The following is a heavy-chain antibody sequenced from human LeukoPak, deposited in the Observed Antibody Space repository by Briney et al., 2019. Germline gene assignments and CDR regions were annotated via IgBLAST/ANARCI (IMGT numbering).Heavy chain of an antibody. CDR2: INHSGST. CDR1: GGSFSGYY. V-gene: IGHV4-34*01. CDR3: ARGWVTYYDFSKCTCAGMDV. D-gene: IGHD3-3*01. J-gene: IGHJ6*02. Sequence: SETLSLTCAVYGGSFSGYYWSWIRQPPGKGLEWIGEINHSGSTNYNPSLKSRVTISVDTSKNQFSLKLSSVTAADTAVYYCARGWVTYYDFSKCTCAGMDVWGQGTTVTVSS.